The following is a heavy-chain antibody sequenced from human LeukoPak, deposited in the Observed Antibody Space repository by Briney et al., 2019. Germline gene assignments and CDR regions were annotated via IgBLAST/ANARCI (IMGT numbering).Heavy chain of an antibody. CDR3: ARDQGFSYYFYYMDV. J-gene: IGHJ6*03. CDR2: ISSSSSTI. Sequence: GGSLRLSCAASGFAFNSYGMNWVRQAPGKGLEWISHISSSSSTIYYADSMKGRFTISRDNAKNSLYLQMNSLRAEDTAVYYCARDQGFSYYFYYMDVWGKGTTVTVSS. V-gene: IGHV3-48*01. D-gene: IGHD3-3*01. CDR1: GFAFNSYG.